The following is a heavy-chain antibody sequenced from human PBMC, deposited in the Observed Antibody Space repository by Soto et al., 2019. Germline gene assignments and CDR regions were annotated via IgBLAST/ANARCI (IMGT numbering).Heavy chain of an antibody. CDR3: AKEDGSSSSYYYYYGMDV. J-gene: IGHJ6*02. CDR1: GFTFSSYG. CDR2: ISYDGSNK. D-gene: IGHD6-6*01. V-gene: IGHV3-30*18. Sequence: QVQLVESGGGVVQPGRSLRLSCAASGFTFSSYGMHWVRQAPGKGLEWVAVISYDGSNKYYADSVKGRFTISRDNSKNTLYLQMNSLKAEDTAVDYCAKEDGSSSSYYYYYGMDVWGQGTTVTVSS.